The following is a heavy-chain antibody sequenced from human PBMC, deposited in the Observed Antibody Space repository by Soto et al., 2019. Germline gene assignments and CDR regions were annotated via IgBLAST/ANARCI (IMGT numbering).Heavy chain of an antibody. D-gene: IGHD1-26*01. CDR2: IYYSGST. V-gene: IGHV4-59*01. CDR1: GGSIINYC. J-gene: IGHJ4*02. CDR3: ARRYGGNFDY. Sequence: SETLSLTCTVSGGSIINYCWSWIRQPPGKGLEWIGYIYYSGSTNYNPSLKSRVSISVDTSKNQFSLKLSSVTAADTAVYYCARRYGGNFDYWGQGTLLTVSS.